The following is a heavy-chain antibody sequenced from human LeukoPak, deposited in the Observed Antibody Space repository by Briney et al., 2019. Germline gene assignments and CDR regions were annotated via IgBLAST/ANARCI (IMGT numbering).Heavy chain of an antibody. CDR1: GYTFTGYY. CDR2: INPNSGGT. D-gene: IGHD3-22*01. V-gene: IGHV1-2*02. Sequence: ASVKVSCKASGYTFTGYYMHWVRQAPGQGLEWMGWINPNSGGTNYAQKFQGRVTMTRDTSISTPYMELSRLRSDDTAVYYCARDYYYDSSGYNPEDYYYYGMDVWGQGTTVTVSS. CDR3: ARDYYYDSSGYNPEDYYYYGMDV. J-gene: IGHJ6*02.